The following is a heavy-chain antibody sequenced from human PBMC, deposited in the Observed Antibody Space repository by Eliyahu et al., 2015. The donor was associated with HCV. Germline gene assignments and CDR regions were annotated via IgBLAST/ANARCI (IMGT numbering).Heavy chain of an antibody. CDR3: ASGGGGIAVAGTGGWFDP. D-gene: IGHD6-19*01. V-gene: IGHV4-59*01. CDR1: GGXITTYY. Sequence: QVQLQESGPGLVKPSETLSLTCTVXGGXITTYYWSWTRQPPGKGLEWIGYIHYSGSTNYNPSLKSRVTISLDTSKNQFSLNLTPVTAADTAVYYCASGGGGIAVAGTGGWFDPWGQGTLVTVSS. CDR2: IHYSGST. J-gene: IGHJ5*02.